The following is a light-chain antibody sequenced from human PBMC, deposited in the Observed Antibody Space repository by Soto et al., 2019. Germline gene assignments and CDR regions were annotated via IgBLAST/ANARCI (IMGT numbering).Light chain of an antibody. CDR2: GAF. Sequence: EIVMTQSPATLTVSPGERATLSCRASQSAGTNLAWYQQKPGQAPRLLIHGAFTRATGIPARFSGSGSGTEFTLTISSLQSEDFAVFYCQQYNQRPITFGQGTRLEIK. CDR1: QSAGTN. V-gene: IGKV3-15*01. CDR3: QQYNQRPIT. J-gene: IGKJ5*01.